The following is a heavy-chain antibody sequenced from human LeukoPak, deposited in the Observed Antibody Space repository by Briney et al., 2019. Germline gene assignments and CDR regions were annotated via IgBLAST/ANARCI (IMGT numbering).Heavy chain of an antibody. J-gene: IGHJ3*02. V-gene: IGHV3-33*01. CDR2: IWYDGSNK. CDR1: GFTFSSYG. D-gene: IGHD2-21*02. CDR3: AREDSAYCGGDCYPYYSNAFDI. Sequence: PGGSLRLSCAASGFTFSSYGMHWVRQAPGKGPEWVAVIWYDGSNKYYADSVKGRFTISRDNSKNTLYLQMNSLRAEDTAVYYCAREDSAYCGGDCYPYYSNAFDIWGQGTMVTVSS.